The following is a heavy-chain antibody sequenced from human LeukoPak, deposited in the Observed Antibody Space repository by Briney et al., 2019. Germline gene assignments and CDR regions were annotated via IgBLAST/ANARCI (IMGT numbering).Heavy chain of an antibody. V-gene: IGHV1-24*01. CDR3: ARHIQLGYCSGGSCLTPYGMDV. Sequence: GASVKVSCKVSGYTLTELSMHWVRQAPGKGLEWMGGFDPEDGETIYAQKFQGRVTITADKSTSTAYMELSSLRSEDTAVYYCARHIQLGYCSGGSCLTPYGMDVWGQGTTVTVSS. J-gene: IGHJ6*02. CDR1: GYTLTELS. D-gene: IGHD2-15*01. CDR2: FDPEDGET.